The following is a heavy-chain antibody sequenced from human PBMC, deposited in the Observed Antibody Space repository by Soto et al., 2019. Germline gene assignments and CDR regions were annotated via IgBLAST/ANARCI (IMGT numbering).Heavy chain of an antibody. J-gene: IGHJ6*02. V-gene: IGHV4-38-2*01. CDR3: ARTFDYYGMDV. CDR1: GYSIASGYY. Sequence: SETLSLTCAVSGYSIASGYYWAWIRRSPGKGLEWIGSIYHAGSVYYNPSLNSRVAVSLDTSKNHFSLKLTSVAAADTAVYYCARTFDYYGMDVWGQGTPVTVSS. CDR2: IYHAGSV.